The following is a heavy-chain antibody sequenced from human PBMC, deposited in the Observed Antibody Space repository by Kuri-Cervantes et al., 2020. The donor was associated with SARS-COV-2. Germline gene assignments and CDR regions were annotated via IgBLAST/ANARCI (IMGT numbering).Heavy chain of an antibody. V-gene: IGHV4-4*02. J-gene: IGHJ4*02. CDR3: ARTYSSSSLFYDY. CDR2: IYHSGST. CDR1: GFTFSNAW. D-gene: IGHD6-6*01. Sequence: GSLRLSCAASGFTFSNAWMSWVRQPPGKGLEWIGEIYHSGSTYYNPSLKSRVTISVDKSKNQFSLKLSSVTAADTAVYHCARTYSSSSLFYDYWGQGTLVTVSS.